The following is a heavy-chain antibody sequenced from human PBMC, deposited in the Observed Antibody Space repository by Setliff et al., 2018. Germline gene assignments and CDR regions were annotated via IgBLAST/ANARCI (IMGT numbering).Heavy chain of an antibody. J-gene: IGHJ4*02. CDR1: GYTFSANA. V-gene: IGHV1-3*04. CDR3: ARDAPYTNTWRYFDH. CDR2: IYTDNGNT. Sequence: ASVKVSCKASGYTFSANAIHWVRQAPGQRLEWMGFIYTDNGNTKYSKNFQGRVAMTTDTSTSTAYMELRSLTSDDTAMYYCARDAPYTNTWRYFDHWGQGTLVTVSS. D-gene: IGHD6-13*01.